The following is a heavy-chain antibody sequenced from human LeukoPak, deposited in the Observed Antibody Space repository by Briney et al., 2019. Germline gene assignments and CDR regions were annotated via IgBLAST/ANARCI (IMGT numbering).Heavy chain of an antibody. CDR3: ARGWAMGATGVARWFDP. Sequence: SETLSLTCAVYSGSFSGYYWSWIRQPPGKGLEWIGEINHSGSTNYNPSLKSRVTISVDTSKNQFSLKLSSVTAADTAVYYCARGWAMGATGVARWFDPWGQGTLVTVSS. CDR1: SGSFSGYY. J-gene: IGHJ5*02. V-gene: IGHV4-34*01. D-gene: IGHD1-26*01. CDR2: INHSGST.